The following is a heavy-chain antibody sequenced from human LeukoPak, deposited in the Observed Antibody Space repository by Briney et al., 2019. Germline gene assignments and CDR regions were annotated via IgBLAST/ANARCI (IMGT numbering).Heavy chain of an antibody. D-gene: IGHD3-10*01. CDR2: MNPNSGNT. J-gene: IGHJ3*02. V-gene: IGHV1-8*01. CDR3: ARDYYGSGNDAFDI. Sequence: ASVKVSCKASGYTFTSYDINWVRQATGQGLEWMGWMNPNSGNTGYAQKFQGRVTMTRNTSISTAYMELSSLRSDDTAVYYCARDYYGSGNDAFDIWGQGTMVTVSS. CDR1: GYTFTSYD.